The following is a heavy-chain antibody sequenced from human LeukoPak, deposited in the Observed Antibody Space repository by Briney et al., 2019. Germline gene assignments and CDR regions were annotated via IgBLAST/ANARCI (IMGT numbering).Heavy chain of an antibody. CDR1: GFTFSSYG. CDR2: IRYDGSNK. D-gene: IGHD2-2*02. CDR3: AKAPAYCSSTSCYNFNY. Sequence: GGSLRLSCAASGFTFSSYGMHWVRQAPGKGLEWVAFIRYDGSNKYYADSVKGRFTISRDNSKNTLYLQMNSLRAEDTAVYYCAKAPAYCSSTSCYNFNYWGQGTLVTVSS. V-gene: IGHV3-30*02. J-gene: IGHJ4*02.